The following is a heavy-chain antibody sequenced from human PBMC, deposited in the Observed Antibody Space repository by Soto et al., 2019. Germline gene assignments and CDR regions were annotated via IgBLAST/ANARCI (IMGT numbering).Heavy chain of an antibody. Sequence: ASVKVSCKASGYTFTSCVISWVRHAPGQGLEWMGWISAYNGNTNSAQKLQGGVTMTTDTSTSTAYMERRSLRFDGTAVYYCARGGLSDWFDTWGQGTLVKVSS. CDR1: GYTFTSCV. CDR3: ARGGLSDWFDT. V-gene: IGHV1-18*01. CDR2: ISAYNGNT. J-gene: IGHJ5*02. D-gene: IGHD3-16*01.